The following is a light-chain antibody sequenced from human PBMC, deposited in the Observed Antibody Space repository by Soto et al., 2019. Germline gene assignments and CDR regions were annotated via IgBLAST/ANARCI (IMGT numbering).Light chain of an antibody. J-gene: IGKJ2*01. CDR3: QQSNNLLMST. Sequence: EIVMTQSPATLSVSPGERATLSCRASQSVSSNLAWYQQKPGQAPRLLIYGASTRATGIPARFSGSGSGTEFTLSISSLQSEDFAVYSCQQSNNLLMSTFGQGTKLEIK. CDR1: QSVSSN. V-gene: IGKV3-15*01. CDR2: GAS.